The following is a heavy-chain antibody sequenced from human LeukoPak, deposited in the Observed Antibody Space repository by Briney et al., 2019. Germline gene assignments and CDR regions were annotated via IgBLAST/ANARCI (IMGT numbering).Heavy chain of an antibody. J-gene: IGHJ4*02. CDR1: GYTFTSSG. V-gene: IGHV1-18*01. CDR2: ISTYTGYS. D-gene: IGHD6-19*01. CDR3: AKNSSGRYSDY. Sequence: GASVKVSCKASGYTFTSSGISWVRQAPGQGLEWMGWISTYTGYSKYAQNLQGRVTMTADTSTSTAYMELSSLRSDDTAMYYCAKNSSGRYSDYWGQGTLVTVSS.